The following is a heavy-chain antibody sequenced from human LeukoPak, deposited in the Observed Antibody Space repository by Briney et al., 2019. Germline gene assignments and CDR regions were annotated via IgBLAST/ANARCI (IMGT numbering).Heavy chain of an antibody. CDR2: IYHSGST. J-gene: IGHJ3*02. CDR3: ARDLVTVTKGFDI. D-gene: IGHD4-17*01. Sequence: SETLSLTCTVSGVSISNYYWSWLRQPPGKELEWIGYIYHSGSTNYNPSLKSRVTISIDTSRNQFSLRLSSVTAADTAVYYCARDLVTVTKGFDIWGQGTMVSVSS. V-gene: IGHV4-59*01. CDR1: GVSISNYY.